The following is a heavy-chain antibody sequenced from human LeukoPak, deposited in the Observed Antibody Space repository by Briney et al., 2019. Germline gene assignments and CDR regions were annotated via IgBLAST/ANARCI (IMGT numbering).Heavy chain of an antibody. Sequence: SVKVSCKASGGTFSSYAISWVRQAPGQGLEWMGVIIPIFGTANYAQKFQGRVTITADESTSTAYMELSSLRSEDTAVYYCAREMGQQLEIGAFDIWGQGTMVTVSS. D-gene: IGHD6-13*01. CDR3: AREMGQQLEIGAFDI. CDR1: GGTFSSYA. V-gene: IGHV1-69*13. J-gene: IGHJ3*02. CDR2: IIPIFGTA.